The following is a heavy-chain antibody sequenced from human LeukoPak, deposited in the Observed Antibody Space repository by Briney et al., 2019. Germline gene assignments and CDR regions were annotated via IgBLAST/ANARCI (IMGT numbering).Heavy chain of an antibody. V-gene: IGHV1-2*02. CDR2: INPNDGDT. J-gene: IGHJ4*02. CDR3: ARANFLYCSSSTCLFDY. CDR1: GYTFTDYY. D-gene: IGHD2-2*01. Sequence: GASVKVSCKASGYTFTDYYMHWVRQAPGQGCEWMGWINPNDGDTNYAQKFQGRVTITRHTSISTAHMEVSSLRSDDTAVYYCARANFLYCSSSTCLFDYWGQGTLVTVSS.